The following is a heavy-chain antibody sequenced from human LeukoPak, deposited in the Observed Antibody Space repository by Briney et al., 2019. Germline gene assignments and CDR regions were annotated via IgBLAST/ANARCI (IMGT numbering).Heavy chain of an antibody. CDR3: VREQYGDDDAFVL. CDR1: GFTFSSYG. D-gene: IGHD4-17*01. V-gene: IGHV3-33*01. J-gene: IGHJ3*01. Sequence: TGGSLSLSCAASGFTFSSYGMHWVRQAPGKGLEWVGVIWYDGSNKYYADSVKGRFTISRDNSKNTLSLQMNSLRAEDTAVYYCVREQYGDDDAFVLWARGTMVTVSS. CDR2: IWYDGSNK.